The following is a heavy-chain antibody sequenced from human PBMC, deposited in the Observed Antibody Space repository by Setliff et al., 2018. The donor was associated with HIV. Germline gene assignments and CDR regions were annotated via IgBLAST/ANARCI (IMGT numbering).Heavy chain of an antibody. D-gene: IGHD1-1*01. CDR2: ISHSGNT. CDR1: GDSISSESSF. CDR3: ARLEDQLGPGWFAP. J-gene: IGHJ5*02. Sequence: SETLSLTCSVSGDSISSESSFWSWVRQYPGKGLELIGYISHSGNTYYTPSLESRITLSVDTSKNQFSLKVNSVTAADTAVYYCARLEDQLGPGWFAPWGQGTLVTAPQ. V-gene: IGHV4-31*02.